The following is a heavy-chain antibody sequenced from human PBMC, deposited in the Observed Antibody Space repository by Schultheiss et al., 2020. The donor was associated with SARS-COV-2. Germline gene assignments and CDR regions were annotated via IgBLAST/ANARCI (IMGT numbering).Heavy chain of an antibody. CDR1: GGSFSGYY. J-gene: IGHJ4*02. CDR3: ARRDSSGSRPDFDY. CDR2: IYYSGST. D-gene: IGHD6-19*01. V-gene: IGHV4-59*12. Sequence: SETLSLTCAVYGGSFSGYYWSWIRQPPGKGLEWIGYIYYSGSTNYNPSLKSRVTISVDTSKNQFSLKLSSVTAADTAVYYCARRDSSGSRPDFDYWGQGTLVTVSS.